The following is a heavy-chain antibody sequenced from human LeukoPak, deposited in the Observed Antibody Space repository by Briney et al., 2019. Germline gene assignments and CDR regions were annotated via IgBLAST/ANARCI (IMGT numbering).Heavy chain of an antibody. CDR2: IYTSGTT. V-gene: IGHV4-61*02. CDR3: ARSSGCVSSGWFDP. CDR1: GGSISSGSYY. D-gene: IGHD1-26*01. Sequence: SQTLSLTCTVSGGSISSGSYYWNWIRQSAGKGLEWIGRIYTSGTTNYNPPLNSRVSISLDTSNNQFSLQLTSVTAADTAVYYCARSSGCVSSGWFDPWGQGTLVTVSS. J-gene: IGHJ5*01.